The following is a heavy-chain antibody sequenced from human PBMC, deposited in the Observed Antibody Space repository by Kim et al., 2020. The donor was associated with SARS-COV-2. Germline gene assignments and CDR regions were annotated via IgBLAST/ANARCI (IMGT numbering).Heavy chain of an antibody. CDR1: GGTFSSYA. V-gene: IGHV1-69*13. CDR3: AREAGYCSGGSCYSPHWYFDL. Sequence: SVKVSCKASGGTFSSYAISWVRQAPGQVLEWMGGIIPIFGTSNYVQKFQGRVTITADESTSTAYMELSSLRSEDTAVYYCAREAGYCSGGSCYSPHWYFDLWGRGTLVTVSS. D-gene: IGHD2-15*01. J-gene: IGHJ2*01. CDR2: IIPIFGTS.